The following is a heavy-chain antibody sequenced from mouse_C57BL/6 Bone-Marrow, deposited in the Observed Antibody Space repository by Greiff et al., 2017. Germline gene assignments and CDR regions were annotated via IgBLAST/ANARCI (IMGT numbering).Heavy chain of an antibody. CDR2: IYPGSGST. CDR3: AGRDYYAIDY. CDR1: GYTFTSYW. Sequence: VQLQQPGAELVKPGASVKMSCKASGYTFTSYWITWVKQRPGQGLEWIGDIYPGSGSTNYNEKFKSKATLTVDKSSSTAYMQLSSLTSEDSAVYYCAGRDYYAIDYWGQGTSVTVSS. J-gene: IGHJ4*01. V-gene: IGHV1-55*01.